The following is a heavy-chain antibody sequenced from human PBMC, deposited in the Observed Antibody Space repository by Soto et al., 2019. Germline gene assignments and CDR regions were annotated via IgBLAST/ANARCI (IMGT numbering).Heavy chain of an antibody. D-gene: IGHD5-12*01. CDR2: INPSGGST. CDR1: GYTFTSYY. CDR3: AREKWVEMATIGTYYYYGMDV. J-gene: IGHJ6*02. Sequence: GASVKVSCKASGYTFTSYYMHWVRQAPGQGLEWMGIINPSGGSTSYAQKFQGRVTMTRDTSTSTVYMELSSLRSEDTAVYYCAREKWVEMATIGTYYYYGMDVWGQGTTVTVSS. V-gene: IGHV1-46*01.